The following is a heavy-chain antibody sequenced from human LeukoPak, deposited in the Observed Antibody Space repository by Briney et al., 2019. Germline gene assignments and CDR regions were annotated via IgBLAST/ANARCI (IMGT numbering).Heavy chain of an antibody. D-gene: IGHD2-15*01. Sequence: GESLKISCMGSGYSFSSQWIGWVRQMPGKGLEWMGLIYPGDSDTRYSPSFRGQVTISADKSISTAYLQRSSLKASDTAMYYCARGGGVVTATPDFDYWGQGTLVTVSS. J-gene: IGHJ4*02. CDR1: GYSFSSQW. V-gene: IGHV5-51*01. CDR2: IYPGDSDT. CDR3: ARGGGVVTATPDFDY.